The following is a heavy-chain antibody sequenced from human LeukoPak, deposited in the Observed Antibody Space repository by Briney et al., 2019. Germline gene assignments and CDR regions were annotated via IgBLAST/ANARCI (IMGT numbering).Heavy chain of an antibody. V-gene: IGHV3-23*01. CDR3: AKDRPNYYGSNGHYYRRDGDS. Sequence: GGSLRLSCAASGFTFSTYAMSWVRQAPGKGLEWVSAISSSGDVTYYAGSVKGRFTISRDNSKNTLYLQMDNLRAEGTAVYYCAKDRPNYYGSNGHYYRRDGDSWGQGTLVTVSS. D-gene: IGHD3-22*01. J-gene: IGHJ5*01. CDR1: GFTFSTYA. CDR2: ISSSGDVT.